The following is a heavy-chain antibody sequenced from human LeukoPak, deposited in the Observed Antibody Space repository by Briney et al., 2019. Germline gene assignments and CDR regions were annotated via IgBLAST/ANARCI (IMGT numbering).Heavy chain of an antibody. CDR2: ISSSSSTI. V-gene: IGHV3-48*01. CDR3: AREPPSVAALPTDY. CDR1: GFTFSSYS. D-gene: IGHD6-6*01. Sequence: GGSLRLSCAASGFTFSSYSMNWVRQAPGKGLEWVSYISSSSSTIYYADSVKGRFTISRDNAKISLYLQMNSLRAEDTAVYYCAREPPSVAALPTDYWGQGTLVTVSS. J-gene: IGHJ4*02.